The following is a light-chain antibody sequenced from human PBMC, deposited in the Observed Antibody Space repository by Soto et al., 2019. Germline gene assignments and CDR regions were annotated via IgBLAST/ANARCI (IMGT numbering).Light chain of an antibody. J-gene: IGLJ2*01. CDR1: SSNIGAGYD. Sequence: QSVLTQPPSVSGAPGQRVTISCTGSSSNIGAGYDVHWYQQLPGTAPKLLIYDNINRPSGVPDRFSGSKSGTSASLAITGVQAEDEADDYCQSYDSSLSGVVFGGGTKVTVL. V-gene: IGLV1-40*01. CDR3: QSYDSSLSGVV. CDR2: DNI.